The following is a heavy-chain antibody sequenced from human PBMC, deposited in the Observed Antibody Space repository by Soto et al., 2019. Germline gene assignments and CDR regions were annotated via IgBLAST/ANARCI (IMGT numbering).Heavy chain of an antibody. CDR3: ARDRGCSGGICYRDLGY. CDR1: GFTFSTYS. Sequence: EVQLVESGGGMVQPVGSLTLSSAASGFTFSTYSMNWVRQAPGKGLEWVSYISSTSDTIYYADSVKGRFTISRDNAKNSLYLHMSSLSAEDTAVYYCARDRGCSGGICYRDLGYWGQGNLVIVSS. V-gene: IGHV3-48*01. D-gene: IGHD2-15*01. J-gene: IGHJ4*02. CDR2: ISSTSDTI.